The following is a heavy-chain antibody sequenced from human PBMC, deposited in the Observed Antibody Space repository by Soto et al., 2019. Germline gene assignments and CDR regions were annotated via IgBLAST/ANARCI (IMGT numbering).Heavy chain of an antibody. Sequence: GGSLRLSCSASGFTFSDYAMTWVRQAPGKGLEWVSGISAGGGSTYYAGSVKGRFTISRDNSKNTLSLQMNSLRAEDTAIYYCAKNFGGSCYSALVPWGLGTLVTVPQ. J-gene: IGHJ5*02. CDR3: AKNFGGSCYSALVP. CDR1: GFTFSDYA. V-gene: IGHV3-23*01. CDR2: ISAGGGST. D-gene: IGHD2-15*01.